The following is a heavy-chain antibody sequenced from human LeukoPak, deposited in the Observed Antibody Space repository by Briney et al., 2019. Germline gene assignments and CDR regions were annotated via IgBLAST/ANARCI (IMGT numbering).Heavy chain of an antibody. V-gene: IGHV3-21*04. J-gene: IGHJ4*02. CDR2: ISSSSSYI. Sequence: GGSLRLSFTASGFTFSSYSMNWVRQAPGKGLEWVSSISSSSSYIYYADSVKGRFTISRDNAKNSLYLQMNSLRAEDTALYYCAKDIRDSSGYYHVRWGQGTLVTVSS. CDR3: AKDIRDSSGYYHVR. CDR1: GFTFSSYS. D-gene: IGHD3-22*01.